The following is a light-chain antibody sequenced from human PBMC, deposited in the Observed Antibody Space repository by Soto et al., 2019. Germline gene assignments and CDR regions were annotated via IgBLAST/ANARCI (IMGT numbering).Light chain of an antibody. Sequence: ERATLSCRASQSVSSYLAWYQQKPGQAPRLLIFGASSRATGIPDRFSGSGSGTDFTLTISRLEPEDFGVYYCQQYNNWPPITFGQGTRLEIK. CDR2: GAS. V-gene: IGKV3D-15*01. CDR1: QSVSSY. CDR3: QQYNNWPPIT. J-gene: IGKJ5*01.